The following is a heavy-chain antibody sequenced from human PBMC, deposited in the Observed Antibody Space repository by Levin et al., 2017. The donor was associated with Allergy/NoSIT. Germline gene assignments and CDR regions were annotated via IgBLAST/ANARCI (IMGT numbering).Heavy chain of an antibody. Sequence: GGSLRLSCAASGFTFNSYAMSWVRQAPGKGLGWVSTILGGGATTYYADSVKGRFTISRDNSKNTLYLQMNSLRAEDTAIYYCAKYRDQTPSHWGQGTLVTVSS. D-gene: IGHD4-23*01. J-gene: IGHJ4*02. CDR1: GFTFNSYA. CDR3: AKYRDQTPSH. V-gene: IGHV3-23*01. CDR2: ILGGGATT.